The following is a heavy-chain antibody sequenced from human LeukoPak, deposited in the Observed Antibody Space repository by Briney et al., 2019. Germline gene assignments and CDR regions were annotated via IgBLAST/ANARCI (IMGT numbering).Heavy chain of an antibody. Sequence: GGSLRLSCAASGFTFSRYGMHWVRQAPGKGLEWVAFIRYDESNKFYADSVKGRFTVSRDNPKNTLYLQVNSLRADDTAVYYCARANSSSWHNFNYWGQGTLVTVSS. CDR3: ARANSSSWHNFNY. CDR1: GFTFSRYG. CDR2: IRYDESNK. V-gene: IGHV3-30*02. D-gene: IGHD6-13*01. J-gene: IGHJ4*02.